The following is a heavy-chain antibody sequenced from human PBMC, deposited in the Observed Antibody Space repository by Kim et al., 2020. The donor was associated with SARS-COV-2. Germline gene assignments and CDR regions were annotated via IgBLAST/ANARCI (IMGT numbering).Heavy chain of an antibody. CDR2: ISAYNGNT. CDR1: GYTFTNYG. V-gene: IGHV1-18*01. CDR3: ARSSIVVVVDATGDWFDP. D-gene: IGHD2-15*01. Sequence: ASVKVSCKASGYTFTNYGISWVRQAPGQGLEWMGWISAYNGNTKYGRNLQGRVTMTTDTSTSTAYMELRSLGSDDTAVYYCARSSIVVVVDATGDWFDPWGQGTLVTVPS. J-gene: IGHJ5*02.